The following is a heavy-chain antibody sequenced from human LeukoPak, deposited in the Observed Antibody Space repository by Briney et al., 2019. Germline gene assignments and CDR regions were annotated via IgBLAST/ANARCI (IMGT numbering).Heavy chain of an antibody. CDR2: IYYSGST. V-gene: IGHV4-39*07. CDR3: TRKSLTTHAFDI. Sequence: PSETLSLTCTVSGGSISSSSYYWGWIRQPPGKGLEWIGSIYYSGSTYYNPSLKSRVTISIDTSEKHFSLKLTSVTATDTAVYYCTRKSLTTHAFDIWGQGTVVTVSS. D-gene: IGHD4-11*01. CDR1: GGSISSSSYY. J-gene: IGHJ3*02.